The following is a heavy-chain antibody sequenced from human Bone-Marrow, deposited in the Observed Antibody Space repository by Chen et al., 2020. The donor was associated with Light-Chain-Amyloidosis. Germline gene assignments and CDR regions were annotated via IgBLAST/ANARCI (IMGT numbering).Heavy chain of an antibody. Sequence: QLQLQESGPGLGRPSETLSLTCTVSGGSISINSYYWGWIRQPPGKGLEWIGSMSYSGSTSYSPSLKSRVTISVDTPKNQFSLRLNSVTAADTALYYCARMFGFCSGGSCYSAYFDYWGQGALVTVSS. V-gene: IGHV4-39*01. CDR2: MSYSGST. J-gene: IGHJ4*02. CDR3: ARMFGFCSGGSCYSAYFDY. CDR1: GGSISINSYY. D-gene: IGHD2-15*01.